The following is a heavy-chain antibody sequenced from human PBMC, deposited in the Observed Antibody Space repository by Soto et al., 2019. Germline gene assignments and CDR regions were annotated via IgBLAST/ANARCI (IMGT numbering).Heavy chain of an antibody. CDR2: FIPLVGTT. D-gene: IGHD4-17*01. CDR3: ARDQDYRDYVGYNFNGMDV. J-gene: IGHJ6*02. Sequence: GASVKVSCKASGGTFSSYAINWVRQAPGQGLEWMGVFIPLVGTTNYAQKFQGRVTITADESTSTAYMEVSSLRSEGTAVYYCARDQDYRDYVGYNFNGMDVWGQGTKVTASS. CDR1: GGTFSSYA. V-gene: IGHV1-69*13.